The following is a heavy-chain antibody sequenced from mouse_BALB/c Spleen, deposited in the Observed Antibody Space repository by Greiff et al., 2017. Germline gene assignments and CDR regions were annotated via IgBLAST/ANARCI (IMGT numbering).Heavy chain of an antibody. Sequence: VQLQQSGPGLVQPSQSLSITCTVSGFSLTSYGVHWVRQSPGKGLEWLGVIWSGGSTDYNAAFISRLSISKDNSKSQVFFKMNSLQANDTAIYYCARARGNYEAWFAYWGQGTLVTVSA. CDR1: GFSLTSYG. CDR2: IWSGGST. CDR3: ARARGNYEAWFAY. D-gene: IGHD2-1*01. V-gene: IGHV2-2*02. J-gene: IGHJ3*01.